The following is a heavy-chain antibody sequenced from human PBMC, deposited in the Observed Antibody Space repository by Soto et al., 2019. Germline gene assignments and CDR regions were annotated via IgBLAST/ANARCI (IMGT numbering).Heavy chain of an antibody. D-gene: IGHD6-25*01. J-gene: IGHJ6*02. CDR2: IYPGDLDT. CDR3: VRGGLRGGFFYFGLDV. CDR1: GYSFTRYW. Sequence: GESLKISCKGSGYSFTRYWIGWVRQMPGKGLEWVGIIYPGDLDTRYSPSFRGQVTISADRSTSTAYLPWNSPKASDTAIYYCVRGGLRGGFFYFGLDVWGQGTTVTVSS. V-gene: IGHV5-51*06.